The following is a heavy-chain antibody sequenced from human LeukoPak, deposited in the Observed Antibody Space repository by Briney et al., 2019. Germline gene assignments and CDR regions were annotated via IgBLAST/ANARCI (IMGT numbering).Heavy chain of an antibody. V-gene: IGHV4-61*01. D-gene: IGHD6-19*01. CDR3: ARNRGWYATDV. Sequence: ASETLSLTCSVSGGSVRSDISHWRWIRQPPGKGLEWIGYVHYSGSANYNPSLESRVTMSLDRSKNQFSLELTSVTAADTAVYYCARNRGWYATDVWGQGAAVTVSS. J-gene: IGHJ6*02. CDR1: GGSVRSDISH. CDR2: VHYSGSA.